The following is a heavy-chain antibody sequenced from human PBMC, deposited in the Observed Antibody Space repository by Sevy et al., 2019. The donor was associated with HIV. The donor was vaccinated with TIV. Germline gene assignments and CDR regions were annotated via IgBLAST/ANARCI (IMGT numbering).Heavy chain of an antibody. CDR1: GGSINSGGYS. CDR2: IFQSGAT. CDR3: ARGRVGDSSSWYGAFDV. Sequence: SETLSLTCAVSGGSINSGGYSWSWMRQPPGKGLEWIGYIFQSGATYYIPSLQSRVSISVDMSKNQFSLNLRSVTAADTAVYYCARGRVGDSSSWYGAFDVWGQGTMVTVSS. D-gene: IGHD6-13*01. V-gene: IGHV4-30-2*01. J-gene: IGHJ3*01.